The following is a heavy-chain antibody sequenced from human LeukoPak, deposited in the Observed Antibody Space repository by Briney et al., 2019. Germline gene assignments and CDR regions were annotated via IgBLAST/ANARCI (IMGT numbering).Heavy chain of an antibody. D-gene: IGHD6-13*01. V-gene: IGHV5-51*01. Sequence: GESLKISCKGSGYSFTSYWIGWVRQMPGKGLEWMGIICPGDSDTRYSPSFQGQVTISADKSISTAYLQWSSLKASDTAMYYCARSGTRYSSSWHFDYWGQGTLVTVSS. CDR2: ICPGDSDT. CDR1: GYSFTSYW. J-gene: IGHJ4*02. CDR3: ARSGTRYSSSWHFDY.